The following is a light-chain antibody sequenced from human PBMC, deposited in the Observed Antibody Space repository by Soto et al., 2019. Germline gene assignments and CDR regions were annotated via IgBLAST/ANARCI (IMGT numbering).Light chain of an antibody. V-gene: IGLV2-14*03. J-gene: IGLJ1*01. CDR3: VSYTSSTTYV. CDR2: DVA. Sequence: QFVLTQPASVSDSPGQSITISCTGTSSDVGGSNFVSWYQQHPGKPPKLIIYDVANRPSGVSNRFSGSKSGSTASLIISRLQTEDEADYYCVSYTSSTTYVFGTGTKLTVL. CDR1: SSDVGGSNF.